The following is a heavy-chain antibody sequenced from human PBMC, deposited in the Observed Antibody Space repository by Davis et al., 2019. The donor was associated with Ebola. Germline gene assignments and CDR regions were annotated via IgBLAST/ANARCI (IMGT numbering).Heavy chain of an antibody. Sequence: AASVKVSCKASGYTFTRYGINWVRQAPGQGLEWMGWINTNTGNPMYAQGFTGRFVFSLDTSVSTSYLQISSLKADDTAVYYCARDLFFLWGQGTLVTVSS. J-gene: IGHJ4*02. CDR3: ARDLFFL. CDR1: GYTFTRYG. D-gene: IGHD2/OR15-2a*01. V-gene: IGHV7-4-1*02. CDR2: INTNTGNP.